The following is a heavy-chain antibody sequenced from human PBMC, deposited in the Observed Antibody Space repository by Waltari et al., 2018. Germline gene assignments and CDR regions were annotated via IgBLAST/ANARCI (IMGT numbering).Heavy chain of an antibody. D-gene: IGHD1-26*01. CDR1: GGSISSRSYY. CDR2: IYYSGST. CDR3: ARQDGYSGSYFFDY. J-gene: IGHJ4*02. V-gene: IGHV4-39*01. Sequence: QLQLQESGPGLVKPSETLSLTCTVSGGSISSRSYYWGWIRQPPGKGLEWIGSIYYSGSTYYNPSLKSRVTISVDTSKNQFSLKLSSVTAADTAVYYCARQDGYSGSYFFDYWGQGTLVTVSS.